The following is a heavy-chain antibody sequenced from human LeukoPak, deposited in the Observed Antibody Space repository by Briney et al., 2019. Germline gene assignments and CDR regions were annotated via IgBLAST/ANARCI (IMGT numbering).Heavy chain of an antibody. CDR2: VHHSGYP. CDR3: ARMTTAHDY. V-gene: IGHV4-34*01. J-gene: IGHJ4*02. Sequence: SETLSLTCGVSGTSFTSYCWSWIRQPPGKGLEWIGEVHHSGYPNMNPSLKSRVTISVDTSKNQFTLMMTSVTAADTALYFCARMTTAHDYWGQGILVTVSS. CDR1: GTSFTSYC. D-gene: IGHD4-17*01.